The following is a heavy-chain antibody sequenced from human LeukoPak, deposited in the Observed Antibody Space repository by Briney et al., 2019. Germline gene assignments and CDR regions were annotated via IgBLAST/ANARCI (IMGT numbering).Heavy chain of an antibody. Sequence: PGGSLRLSCAASGFTFSSYGMSWVRQAPGKGLEWVSSISGSGGSTHDADSVKGRFTISRDNSKNTLYLQMNSLRAEDTAVYHCAKAADYGDSARLYYYYTDVWGKGTTVTISS. J-gene: IGHJ6*03. V-gene: IGHV3-23*01. CDR2: ISGSGGST. D-gene: IGHD4-17*01. CDR1: GFTFSSYG. CDR3: AKAADYGDSARLYYYYTDV.